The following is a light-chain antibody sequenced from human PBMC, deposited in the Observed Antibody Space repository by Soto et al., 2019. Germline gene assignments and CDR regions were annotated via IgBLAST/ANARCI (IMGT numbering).Light chain of an antibody. CDR3: GTWDSSLSAEV. CDR1: SSNIGNNY. J-gene: IGLJ3*02. V-gene: IGLV1-51*01. Sequence: QSVLTQPPSVSAAPGQKVTISCSGSSSNIGNNYVSWYQQLPGTAPKLLIYDNNKRPSGIPDRFSGSKSGTSATRGITGLQTGDEADYYCGTWDSSLSAEVFGGGTKVTVL. CDR2: DNN.